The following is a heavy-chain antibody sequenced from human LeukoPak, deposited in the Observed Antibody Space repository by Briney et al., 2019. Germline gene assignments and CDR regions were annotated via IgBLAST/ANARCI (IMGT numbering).Heavy chain of an antibody. D-gene: IGHD6-13*01. CDR3: ARQTYGSSWSRPGYYYYMDV. J-gene: IGHJ6*03. CDR2: INHSGST. Sequence: SETLSLTCAVYGGSFSGYYWSWIRQPPGKGLEWIGEINHSGSTNYNPSLKSRVTISVDTSKNQFSLKLSSVTAADTAVYYCARQTYGSSWSRPGYYYYMDVWGKGTTVTISS. V-gene: IGHV4-34*01. CDR1: GGSFSGYY.